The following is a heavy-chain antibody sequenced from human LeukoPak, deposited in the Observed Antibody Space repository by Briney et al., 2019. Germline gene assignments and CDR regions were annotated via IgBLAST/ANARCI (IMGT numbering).Heavy chain of an antibody. CDR2: IIPIFGTA. CDR3: ARESGYSYGLFHYYGMDV. Sequence: ASVKVSCKASGGTFSSYAISWVRQAPGQGLEWMGWIIPIFGTANYAQKFQGRVTITADESTSTAYMELSSLRSEDTAVYYCARESGYSYGLFHYYGMDVWGQGTTVTVSS. D-gene: IGHD5-18*01. V-gene: IGHV1-69*13. CDR1: GGTFSSYA. J-gene: IGHJ6*02.